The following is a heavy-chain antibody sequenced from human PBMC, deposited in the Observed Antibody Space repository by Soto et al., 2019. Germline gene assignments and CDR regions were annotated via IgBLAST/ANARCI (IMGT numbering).Heavy chain of an antibody. CDR2: MNPNSGNT. D-gene: IGHD2-15*01. V-gene: IGHV1-8*01. J-gene: IGHJ4*02. CDR1: GYTFTSYD. CDR3: ARGNEYGGNFDY. Sequence: QVQLVQSGAEVKKPGASVKVSCKASGYTFTSYDINWVRQATGQGLESMGWMNPNSGNTGYAQKFQGRVTXXRXXSMSTAYMEMSSLRSEYTAVYYCARGNEYGGNFDYWGQGTLVTVSS.